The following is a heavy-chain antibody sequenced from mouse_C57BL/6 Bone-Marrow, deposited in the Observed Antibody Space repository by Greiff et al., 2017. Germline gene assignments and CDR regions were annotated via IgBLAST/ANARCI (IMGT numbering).Heavy chain of an antibody. D-gene: IGHD4-1*01. CDR2: IYPRSGNT. CDR3: ATNWDEAMDY. V-gene: IGHV1-81*01. Sequence: VQLQQSGAELARPGASVKLSCKASGYTFTSSGISWVKQRTGQGLEWIGEIYPRSGNTYYNEKFKGKATLTADKSSSTAYMELRSLTSEDSAVYFCATNWDEAMDYWGQGTAVTVSS. CDR1: GYTFTSSG. J-gene: IGHJ4*01.